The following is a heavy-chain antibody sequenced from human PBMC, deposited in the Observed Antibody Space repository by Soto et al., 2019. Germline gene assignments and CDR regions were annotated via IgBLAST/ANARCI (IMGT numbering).Heavy chain of an antibody. Sequence: EVQLLESGGDLVQPGGSLRLSCAASGLNFSDYAMTWVRQAPGKGLEWVSSVSNRGDITYYADSVKGRCTIARDNSKNPLFMPINSLRAEDTALYYCARGDRGGSGSPASYYYSGLDVWGQGPTVTVSS. CDR2: VSNRGDIT. J-gene: IGHJ6*02. D-gene: IGHD3-10*01. V-gene: IGHV3-23*01. CDR3: ARGDRGGSGSPASYYYSGLDV. CDR1: GLNFSDYA.